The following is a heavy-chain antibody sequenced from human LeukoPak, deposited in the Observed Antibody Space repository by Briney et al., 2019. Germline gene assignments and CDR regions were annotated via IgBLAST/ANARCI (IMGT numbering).Heavy chain of an antibody. D-gene: IGHD3-3*01. CDR1: GYTFTSYD. V-gene: IGHV1-8*03. J-gene: IGHJ3*02. Sequence: ASVKVSCKASGYTFTSYDINWVRQATGQGLEWMGWMNPNSGNTGYAQKFQGRVTITRNTSISTAYMELSSLRSEDTAVYYCARGSPYSYYDFWSGPPGSTKTDAFDIWGQGTMVTVSS. CDR2: MNPNSGNT. CDR3: ARGSPYSYYDFWSGPPGSTKTDAFDI.